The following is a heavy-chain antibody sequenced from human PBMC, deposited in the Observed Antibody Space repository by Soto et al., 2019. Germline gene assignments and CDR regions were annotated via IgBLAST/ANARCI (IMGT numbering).Heavy chain of an antibody. CDR1: GDSFTGYY. D-gene: IGHD3-10*01. V-gene: IGHV1-2*04. J-gene: IGHJ5*02. CDR2: ISLKSGST. Sequence: QVRLVQSGAEARRPGASVKVSCKASGDSFTGYYIHWVRQAPGQGLEWMGWISLKSGSTNFAEKFRGWATVTRDTSTSIAYLELSSLTSNDTAVYYCARSSGSYSKWFDPWGQGTLVTVFS. CDR3: ARSSGSYSKWFDP.